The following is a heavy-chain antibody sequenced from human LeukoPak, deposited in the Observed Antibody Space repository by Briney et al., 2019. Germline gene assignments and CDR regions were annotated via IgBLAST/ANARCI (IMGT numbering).Heavy chain of an antibody. D-gene: IGHD3-22*01. Sequence: AGSLRLSCAASGFTFSNAWMSWVRQAPGKGLEWVGRIKSKTDGGTTDYAAPVKGRFTISRDDSKNTLYLQMNSLKTEDTAVYYCTTGIDDSSGYFDYWGQGTLVTVSS. V-gene: IGHV3-15*01. CDR1: GFTFSNAW. CDR2: IKSKTDGGTT. J-gene: IGHJ4*02. CDR3: TTGIDDSSGYFDY.